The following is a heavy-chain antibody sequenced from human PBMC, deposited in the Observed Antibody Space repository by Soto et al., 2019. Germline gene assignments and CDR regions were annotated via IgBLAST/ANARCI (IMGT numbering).Heavy chain of an antibody. CDR2: ISAYNGNT. Sequence: ASVKVSCKASGYTFTIYGISWVRQAPGQGLEWMGWISAYNGNTNYAQKLQGRVTMTADTSTSTAYMELRSLRSDDTAVYYCARVLSYGYFSDYWGQGTLVTGSS. D-gene: IGHD5-18*01. J-gene: IGHJ4*02. V-gene: IGHV1-18*01. CDR1: GYTFTIYG. CDR3: ARVLSYGYFSDY.